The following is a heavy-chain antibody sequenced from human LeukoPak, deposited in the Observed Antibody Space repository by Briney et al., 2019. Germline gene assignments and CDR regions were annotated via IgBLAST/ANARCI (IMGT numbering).Heavy chain of an antibody. CDR3: TRSPIFGVVIITLDY. Sequence: ASVKVSCKASGYTFTGYYLHWVRQAPGQGLEWMGWINPNSDTNYAQKFEGRVTMTRDTSTSTAYMELSRLRSDDTAVYYCTRSPIFGVVIITLDYWGQGTLVTVSS. D-gene: IGHD3-3*01. V-gene: IGHV1-2*02. CDR1: GYTFTGYY. J-gene: IGHJ4*02. CDR2: INPNSDT.